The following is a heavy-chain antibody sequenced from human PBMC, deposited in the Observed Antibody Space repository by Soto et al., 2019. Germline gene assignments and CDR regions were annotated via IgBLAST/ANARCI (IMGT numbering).Heavy chain of an antibody. CDR3: ARNNFNEYGDYALGDY. CDR1: GGTFSSYT. J-gene: IGHJ4*02. D-gene: IGHD4-17*01. V-gene: IGHV1-69*02. CDR2: IIPILGIA. Sequence: SVKVSCKASGGTFSSYTISWVRQAPGQGLEWMGRIIPILGIANYAQKFQGRVTITADKSTSTAYMELSSLRSEDTAVYYCARNNFNEYGDYALGDYWGQGTLVTVSS.